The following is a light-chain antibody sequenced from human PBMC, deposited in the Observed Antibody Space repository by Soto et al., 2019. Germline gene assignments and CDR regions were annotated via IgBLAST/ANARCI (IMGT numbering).Light chain of an antibody. CDR2: GAS. Sequence: EIVMTQSPATLSVSPGERATLSCRASQSVSSNLAWYQQKPGQAPSLLIYGASSRATGIPDRFSGSGSGTDFTLTISRLEPEDFAVYYCQQYGSSPLTFGGGTKVEIK. V-gene: IGKV3-20*01. J-gene: IGKJ4*01. CDR1: QSVSSN. CDR3: QQYGSSPLT.